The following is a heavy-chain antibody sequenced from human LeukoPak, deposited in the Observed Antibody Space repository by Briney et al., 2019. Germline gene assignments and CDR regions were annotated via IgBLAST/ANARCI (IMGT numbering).Heavy chain of an antibody. CDR1: GFTFSSYA. V-gene: IGHV3-30-3*01. Sequence: GGSLRLSCAASGFTFSSYAMHWVRQAPGKGLEWVAVISYDESNKYYADSVKGRFTISRDNSKNTLYLQMNSLRAEDTAVYYCARGRCSGGSCYIDYWGQGTLVTVSS. CDR3: ARGRCSGGSCYIDY. J-gene: IGHJ4*02. D-gene: IGHD2-15*01. CDR2: ISYDESNK.